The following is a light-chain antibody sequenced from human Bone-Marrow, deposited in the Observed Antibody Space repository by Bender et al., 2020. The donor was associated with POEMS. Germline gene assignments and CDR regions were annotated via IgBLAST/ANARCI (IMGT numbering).Light chain of an antibody. V-gene: IGLV2-14*02. Sequence: QSALTQPASVSGSPGQSIAISCTGTSSDVGSYNLVFWYQQYPGKAPKLRIYEVNERPSGVSNRFSGSKSGNTASLTVSGLRAEDEADYYCAAWDDSLNGLWVFGGGTKLTVL. CDR2: EVN. CDR3: AAWDDSLNGLWV. CDR1: SSDVGSYNL. J-gene: IGLJ3*02.